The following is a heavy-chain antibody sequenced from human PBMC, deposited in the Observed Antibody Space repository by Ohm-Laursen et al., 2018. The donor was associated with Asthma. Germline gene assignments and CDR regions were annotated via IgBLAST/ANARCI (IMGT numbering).Heavy chain of an antibody. V-gene: IGHV3-9*01. CDR2: ISWNSGSI. CDR3: AKDKRSGRPDAFDN. D-gene: IGHD6-19*01. CDR1: GFTFDDYA. J-gene: IGHJ3*02. Sequence: SLRLSCTASGFTFDDYAMHWVRQAPGKGLEWVSGISWNSGSIGYADSVKGRFTISRDNAKNSLYLQMNSLRAEDTAFYYCAKDKRSGRPDAFDNWGQGTMVTVSS.